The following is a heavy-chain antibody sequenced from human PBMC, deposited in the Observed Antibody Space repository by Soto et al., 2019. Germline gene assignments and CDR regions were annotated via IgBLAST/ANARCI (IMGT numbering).Heavy chain of an antibody. Sequence: GGSLRLSCAASGFTFSSYWMHWVRQAPGKGLVWVSRINSDGSSTSYADSVKGRFTISRDNAKNSLYLQMNSLRAEDTAVYYCARYELYCSGGSCYGPRAFEIWGQGTMVTVSS. CDR2: INSDGSST. D-gene: IGHD2-15*01. V-gene: IGHV3-74*01. CDR3: ARYELYCSGGSCYGPRAFEI. J-gene: IGHJ3*02. CDR1: GFTFSSYW.